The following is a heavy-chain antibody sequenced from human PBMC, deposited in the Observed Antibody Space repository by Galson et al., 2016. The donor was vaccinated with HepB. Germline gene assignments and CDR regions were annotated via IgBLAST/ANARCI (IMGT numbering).Heavy chain of an antibody. D-gene: IGHD1-14*01. CDR3: TRTRPGGTGDFDL. V-gene: IGHV3-73*01. J-gene: IGHJ2*01. CDR1: GISFSGSS. CDR2: IRTRTNTYAT. Sequence: SLRLSCAASGISFSGSSMQWVRQSSGEGLEWVGRIRTRTNTYATAYAASVKGRFTISRKDAANTAYLQMDSLRIDDTGIYYCTRTRPGGTGDFDLWGRGTLVTVSS.